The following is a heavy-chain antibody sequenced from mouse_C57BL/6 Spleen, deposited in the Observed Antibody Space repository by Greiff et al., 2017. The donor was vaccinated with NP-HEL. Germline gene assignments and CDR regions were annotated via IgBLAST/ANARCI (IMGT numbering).Heavy chain of an antibody. CDR3: TKGSNSEYFDV. D-gene: IGHD2-5*01. CDR1: GYTFTSYW. J-gene: IGHJ1*03. Sequence: VQLQQSGTVLARPGASVKMSCKTSGYTFTSYWMHWVKQRPGQGLEWIGAIYPGNSDTSYNQKFKGKAKLTAVTSASTAYMELCSLTNEDSAVYYCTKGSNSEYFDVWGTGTTLTVSS. CDR2: IYPGNSDT. V-gene: IGHV1-5*01.